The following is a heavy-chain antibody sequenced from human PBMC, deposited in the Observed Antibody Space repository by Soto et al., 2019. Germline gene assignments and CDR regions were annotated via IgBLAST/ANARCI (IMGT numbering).Heavy chain of an antibody. D-gene: IGHD2-21*01. CDR2: ISYDGSNK. V-gene: IGHV3-30*18. Sequence: PGGSLRLSCAASGFTFSSYGMHWVRQAPGKGLEWVAVISYDGSNKYYADSVKGRFTISRDNSKNTLYLQMNSLRAEDTAVYYCAKMIGEHDAFDIWGQGTMVTVS. CDR1: GFTFSSYG. CDR3: AKMIGEHDAFDI. J-gene: IGHJ3*02.